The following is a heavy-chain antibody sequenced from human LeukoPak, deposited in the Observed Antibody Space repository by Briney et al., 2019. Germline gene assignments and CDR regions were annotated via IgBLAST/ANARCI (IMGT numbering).Heavy chain of an antibody. D-gene: IGHD5-18*01. CDR2: IRDKANNYAT. CDR3: TAVYTATFDY. J-gene: IGHJ4*02. V-gene: IGHV3-73*01. Sequence: GGSLRLSCAASGFSFSDSAMHWVRQASGKGLEWVGRIRDKANNYATAYAASVKGRFTISRDDSRNTAYLHMSSLKTEDTAVYYCTAVYTATFDYWGQGALVTVPS. CDR1: GFSFSDSA.